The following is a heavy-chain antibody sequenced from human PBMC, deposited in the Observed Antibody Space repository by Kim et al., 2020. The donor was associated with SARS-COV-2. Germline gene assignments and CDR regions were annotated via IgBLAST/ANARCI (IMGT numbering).Heavy chain of an antibody. CDR1: GGSISSSSYY. V-gene: IGHV4-39*07. J-gene: IGHJ4*02. CDR2: IYYSGST. CDR3: ASGGLLRYFDWLLYFDY. D-gene: IGHD3-9*01. Sequence: SETLSLTCTVSGGSISSSSYYWGWIRQPPGKGLECIGSIYYSGSTYYNPSLKSRVTISVDTSKNQFSLKLSSVTAADTAVYYCASGGLLRYFDWLLYFDYWGQGTLVTVSS.